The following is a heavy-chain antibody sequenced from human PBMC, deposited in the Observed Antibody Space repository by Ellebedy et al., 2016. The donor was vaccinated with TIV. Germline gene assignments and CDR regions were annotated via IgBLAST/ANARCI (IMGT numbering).Heavy chain of an antibody. Sequence: AASVKVSCKASGGTFSSYAITWVRQAPGQGLEWMGGIIPIFDTPSYAQKFQGRVTITADESTTTTYMELSSLRSEDTAVYYCARGAHDYAGTLDYWGQGTLVIVSS. V-gene: IGHV1-69*13. CDR1: GGTFSSYA. CDR3: ARGAHDYAGTLDY. CDR2: IIPIFDTP. D-gene: IGHD4-23*01. J-gene: IGHJ4*02.